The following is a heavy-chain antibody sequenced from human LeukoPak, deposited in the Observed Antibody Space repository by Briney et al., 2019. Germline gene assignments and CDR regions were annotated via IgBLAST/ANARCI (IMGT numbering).Heavy chain of an antibody. D-gene: IGHD3-9*01. Sequence: GSLRLSCAASGFTFNTYEMNWVRQAPAKGLEWVSYISGSGTTMYYADSMKGRFTISRDNARNSLYLQMNSLRAEDTAVYYCARGTYYFEKWGQGTLVTVSS. J-gene: IGHJ4*02. CDR2: ISGSGTTM. V-gene: IGHV3-48*03. CDR1: GFTFNTYE. CDR3: ARGTYYFEK.